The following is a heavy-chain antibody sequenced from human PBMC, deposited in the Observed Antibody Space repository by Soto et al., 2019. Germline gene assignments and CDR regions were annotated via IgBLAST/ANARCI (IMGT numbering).Heavy chain of an antibody. J-gene: IGHJ6*02. D-gene: IGHD3-22*01. CDR1: GFSLSNNG. CDR3: AKXGSGNYLTYYYYYGMDV. Sequence: PGGSLRLSCAASGFSLSNNGMHWVRQAPGKGLEWVAVISYDGNNKYYADSVKGRFTISRDNSKNTVYLEMNNLRAEDTAMYYCAKXGSGNYLTYYYYYGMDVWGQGTTVTVSS. CDR2: ISYDGNNK. V-gene: IGHV3-30*18.